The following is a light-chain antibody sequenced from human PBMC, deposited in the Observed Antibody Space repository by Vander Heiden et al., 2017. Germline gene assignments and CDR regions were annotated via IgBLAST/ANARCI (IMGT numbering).Light chain of an antibody. CDR2: GNS. CDR1: SSIIGSNT. V-gene: IGLV1-44*01. Sequence: QSVLPQPPPRPGTPGHRVAIPWTRSSSIIGSNTVTWYQQLPGTAPKLLIYGNSQRPSGVPDRFSGSKSGTSASLAITGLQSEDEADYYCAACDDTLKGVFGGGTKLTVL. J-gene: IGLJ3*02. CDR3: AACDDTLKGV.